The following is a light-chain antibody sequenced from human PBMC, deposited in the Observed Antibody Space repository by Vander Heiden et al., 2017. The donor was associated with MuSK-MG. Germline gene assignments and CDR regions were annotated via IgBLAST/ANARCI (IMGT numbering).Light chain of an antibody. CDR3: QQRSNWPPVFT. J-gene: IGKJ3*01. Sequence: PGERATLSCMASQSVSSYLAWYQQKPGQAPRLLIYHASNRATGIPARFSGSGSGTDFTLTISSLEPEDFAVYYCQQRSNWPPVFTFGPGTKVDIK. V-gene: IGKV3-11*01. CDR2: HAS. CDR1: QSVSSY.